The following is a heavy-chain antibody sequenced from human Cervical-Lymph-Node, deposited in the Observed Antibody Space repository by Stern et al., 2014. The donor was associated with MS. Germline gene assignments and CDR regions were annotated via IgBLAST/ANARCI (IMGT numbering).Heavy chain of an antibody. CDR1: GFSVSKNY. CDR2: IYTDGTT. Sequence: EVQLVESGGGLIQPGGSLRLSCAAPGFSVSKNYMSWVRQAPGKGLEWVSLIYTDGTTYYAASVKSRLSISRDSSRNKLFLQMNSLRAEDPAVYYCAIAIFGVNTAAMAPDAFDTWGQGTMVTVSS. J-gene: IGHJ3*02. CDR3: AIAIFGVNTAAMAPDAFDT. V-gene: IGHV3-53*01. D-gene: IGHD3-3*01.